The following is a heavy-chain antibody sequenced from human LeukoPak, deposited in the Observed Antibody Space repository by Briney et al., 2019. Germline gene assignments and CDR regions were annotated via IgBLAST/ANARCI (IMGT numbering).Heavy chain of an antibody. V-gene: IGHV1-46*01. CDR3: ARWVRGVIITPKRDYYYYMDV. CDR2: INPSGGST. D-gene: IGHD3-10*01. CDR1: GYTFTSYY. J-gene: IGHJ6*03. Sequence: ASVKVSCKASGYTFTSYYMHWVRQAPGQGLEWMGIINPSGGSTSYAQKFQGRVTMTTDTSTSTAYMELRSLRSDDTAVYYCARWVRGVIITPKRDYYYYMDVWGKGTTVTISS.